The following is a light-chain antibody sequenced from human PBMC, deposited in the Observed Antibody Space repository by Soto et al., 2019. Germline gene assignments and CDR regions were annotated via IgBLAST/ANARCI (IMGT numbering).Light chain of an antibody. CDR1: QSVSSY. V-gene: IGKV3-11*01. CDR3: QQRSNWLT. J-gene: IGKJ4*01. Sequence: EIVLTQSPATLSLSPGERATLSCRASQSVSSYLAWYQQKPGQAPRRLIYDASNRATGIPARFSGSGSGTDFTLTFSSLEPEDFAVYYCQQRSNWLTFGGGTKVDIK. CDR2: DAS.